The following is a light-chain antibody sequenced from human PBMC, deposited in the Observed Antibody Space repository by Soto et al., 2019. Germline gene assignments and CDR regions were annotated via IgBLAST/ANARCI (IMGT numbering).Light chain of an antibody. CDR1: QSFNSIY. CDR2: GAS. CDR3: HQYDSWT. V-gene: IGKV3-20*01. Sequence: PGERATLSCRASQSFNSIYLAWYQQKPGQAPRLLIYGASSRATGIPDRFSGSGSGTDFTLTISRLEPEDFAVYYCHQYDSWTFGHGTKVDIK. J-gene: IGKJ1*01.